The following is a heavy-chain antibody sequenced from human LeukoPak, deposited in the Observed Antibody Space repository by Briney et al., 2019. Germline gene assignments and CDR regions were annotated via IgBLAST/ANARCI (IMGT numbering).Heavy chain of an antibody. CDR1: GFTVSTKY. CDR3: TTGHYSRTL. V-gene: IGHV3-66*01. J-gene: IGHJ4*02. D-gene: IGHD6-13*01. CDR2: IYREGRT. Sequence: GGSLRLSCAVSGFTVSTKYMSWVRQAPGKGLEWVSVIYREGRTYYADSVKGRFTISRDNSKNTLYLQMNSLRAEDTAVYYCTTGHYSRTLGGQGTLVIVSS.